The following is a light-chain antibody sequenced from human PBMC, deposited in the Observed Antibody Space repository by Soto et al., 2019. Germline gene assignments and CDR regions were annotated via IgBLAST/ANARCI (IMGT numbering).Light chain of an antibody. CDR3: QQYVYWPRT. CDR1: QSINSSK. J-gene: IGKJ1*01. CDR2: GVS. Sequence: EVEMTQSPATLSVSPGASATVSCRASQSINSSKLAVYRQNPGQDARLLLFGVSNRATGIPARFSGSGSGTEFSLTISSLQSEDFGGYYCQQYVYWPRTVGQGTKVDIK. V-gene: IGKV3D-15*01.